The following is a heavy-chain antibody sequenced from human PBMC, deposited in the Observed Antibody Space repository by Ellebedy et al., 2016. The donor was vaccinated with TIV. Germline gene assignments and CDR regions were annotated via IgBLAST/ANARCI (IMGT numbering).Heavy chain of an antibody. V-gene: IGHV3-21*01. CDR3: ATDRGEGGLPSFFDS. CDR1: GFTFRSYS. D-gene: IGHD3-10*01. Sequence: GESLKISCAASGFTFRSYSMNWVRQAPGKGLEWVSSISSSSTYIYYEDSVKGRFTISRDNAKNSLYLQMNSLRAEDTAVYYCATDRGEGGLPSFFDSWGQGTLVTVST. CDR2: ISSSSTYI. J-gene: IGHJ4*02.